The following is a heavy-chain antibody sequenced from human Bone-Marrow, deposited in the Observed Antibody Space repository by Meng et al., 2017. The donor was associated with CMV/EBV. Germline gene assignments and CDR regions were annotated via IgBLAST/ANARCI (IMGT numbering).Heavy chain of an antibody. V-gene: IGHV3-9*01. D-gene: IGHD2-2*01. Sequence: GGSLRLSCAASGFTFDDYAMHWVRQVPGKGLEWVSGISRSSGSVGYADSVKGRFTISRDNSKNTLYLQMNSLRAEDTAVYYCARHCSSTSCYDYWGQGTLVTVSS. CDR3: ARHCSSTSCYDY. CDR2: ISRSSGSV. J-gene: IGHJ4*02. CDR1: GFTFDDYA.